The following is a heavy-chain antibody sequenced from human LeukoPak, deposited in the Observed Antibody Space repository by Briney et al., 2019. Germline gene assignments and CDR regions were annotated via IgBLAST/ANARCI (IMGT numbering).Heavy chain of an antibody. Sequence: GGSLRPSCAASGFTFSSYGMHWVRQAPGKGLEWVAVIWYDGSNKYYADSVKGRFTISRDNSKNTLYLQMNSQRAEDTAVYYCARDSPPGYSYFDYWGQGTLVTVSS. J-gene: IGHJ4*02. CDR3: ARDSPPGYSYFDY. CDR2: IWYDGSNK. V-gene: IGHV3-33*01. CDR1: GFTFSSYG. D-gene: IGHD5-18*01.